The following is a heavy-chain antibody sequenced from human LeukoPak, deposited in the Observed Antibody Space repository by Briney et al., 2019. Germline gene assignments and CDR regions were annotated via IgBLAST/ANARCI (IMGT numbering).Heavy chain of an antibody. D-gene: IGHD2-15*01. V-gene: IGHV3-23*01. J-gene: IGHJ4*02. CDR1: GFTFSSYA. Sequence: PGGSLRLSCAASGFTFSSYAMSWVRQAPGKGLEWVSAISGSGGSTYYADSVKGRFTISRDNSKNTLYLQVNSLRAEDTAVYYCAKDPGYCSGGSCYSGVYWGQGTLVTVSS. CDR3: AKDPGYCSGGSCYSGVY. CDR2: ISGSGGST.